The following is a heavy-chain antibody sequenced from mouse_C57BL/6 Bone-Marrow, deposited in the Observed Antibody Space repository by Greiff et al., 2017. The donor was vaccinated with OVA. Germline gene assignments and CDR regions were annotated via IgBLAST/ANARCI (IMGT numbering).Heavy chain of an antibody. CDR2: IDPENGDT. CDR1: GFNIKDDY. Sequence: VQLKESGAELVRPGASVKLSCTASGFNIKDDYMHWVKQRPEQGLEWIGWIDPENGDTEYASKFQGKATITADTSSNTAYLQLSSLTSEDTAVYYCTSITTVVATNYYAMDYWGQGTSVTVSS. D-gene: IGHD1-1*01. J-gene: IGHJ4*01. CDR3: TSITTVVATNYYAMDY. V-gene: IGHV14-4*01.